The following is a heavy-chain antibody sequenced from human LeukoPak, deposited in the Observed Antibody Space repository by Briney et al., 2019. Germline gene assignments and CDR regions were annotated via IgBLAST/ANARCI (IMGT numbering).Heavy chain of an antibody. Sequence: VASVKVSCKASGYTFTSYDINWVRQATGQGLEWMGWMNPNRGNTGYAQKFQGRVTMTRNTSISTAYMELSSLRSEDTAVYYCARQSWGPITIENWFDPWGQGTLVTVSS. CDR2: MNPNRGNT. D-gene: IGHD1-14*01. J-gene: IGHJ5*02. CDR3: ARQSWGPITIENWFDP. CDR1: GYTFTSYD. V-gene: IGHV1-8*01.